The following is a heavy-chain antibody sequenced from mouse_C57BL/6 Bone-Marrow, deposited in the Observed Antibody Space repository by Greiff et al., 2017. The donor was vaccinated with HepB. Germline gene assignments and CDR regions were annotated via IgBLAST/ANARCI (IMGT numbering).Heavy chain of an antibody. CDR1: GYTFTGYW. CDR2: ILPGSGST. Sequence: QVQLQQSGAELLKPGASVKLSCKATGYTFTGYWIEWVKQRPGHGLEWIGEILPGSGSTNYNEKFKGKDTFTADTYSNTSYMRHSSLTTEDSARYYCARWLLTGPFAYWGQGTLVTVSA. J-gene: IGHJ3*01. CDR3: ARWLLTGPFAY. D-gene: IGHD4-1*01. V-gene: IGHV1-9*01.